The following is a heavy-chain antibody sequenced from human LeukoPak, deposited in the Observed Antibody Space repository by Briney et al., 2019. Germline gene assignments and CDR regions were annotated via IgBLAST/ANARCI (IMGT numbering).Heavy chain of an antibody. CDR1: GFTFGDYA. CDR3: TRVAICFDP. D-gene: IGHD3-3*01. V-gene: IGHV3-49*03. CDR2: IRSKAYRGTK. J-gene: IGHJ5*02. Sequence: GGSLTLSCTASGFTFGDYAMSCLRQAPGKARECVGFIRSKAYRGTKEYAASVKGRFTISRDDSKSIAYLQMNSLKTEDTAVYYCTRVAICFDPWGQGTLVTVSS.